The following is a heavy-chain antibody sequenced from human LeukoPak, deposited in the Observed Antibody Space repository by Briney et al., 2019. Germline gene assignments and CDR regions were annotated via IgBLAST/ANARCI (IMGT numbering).Heavy chain of an antibody. J-gene: IGHJ4*02. CDR3: AKAPSEVVVTARYVY. V-gene: IGHV3-9*01. Sequence: GGSLRLSCAASGFTFDDYAMHWVRQAPGKGLEWVSGISWNSGSIGYADSVKGRFTISRDNSKNTLYLQMNSLRAEDTAVYYCAKAPSEVVVTARYVYWGQGTLVTVSS. CDR2: ISWNSGSI. CDR1: GFTFDDYA. D-gene: IGHD2-21*02.